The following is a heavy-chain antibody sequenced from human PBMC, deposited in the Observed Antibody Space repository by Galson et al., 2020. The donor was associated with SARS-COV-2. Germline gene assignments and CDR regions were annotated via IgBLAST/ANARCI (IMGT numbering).Heavy chain of an antibody. Sequence: SETLSLTCTVSGGSISTSSDYWGWIRQPPGKGLEWLATISYSGSTYYNPSLKSRVIISVDTSKNQFSLKMSSVTAADTAVYYCARRKYYNYYMDVWGKGTTVTISS. CDR3: ARRKYYNYYMDV. CDR2: ISYSGST. V-gene: IGHV4-39*01. CDR1: GGSISTSSDY. J-gene: IGHJ6*03.